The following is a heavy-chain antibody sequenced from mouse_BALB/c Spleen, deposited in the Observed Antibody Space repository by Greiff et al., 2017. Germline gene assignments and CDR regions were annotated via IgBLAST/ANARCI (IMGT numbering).Heavy chain of an antibody. CDR1: GFTFSSYA. Sequence: EVKLVESGGGLVKPGGSLKLSCAASGFTFSSYAMSWVRQTPEKRLEWVASISSGGSTYYPDSVKGRFTISRDNARNILYLQMSSLRSEDTAMYYCARGGDYYGSSYVAYWGQGTLVTVSA. CDR3: ARGGDYYGSSYVAY. D-gene: IGHD1-1*01. V-gene: IGHV5-6-5*01. J-gene: IGHJ3*01. CDR2: ISSGGST.